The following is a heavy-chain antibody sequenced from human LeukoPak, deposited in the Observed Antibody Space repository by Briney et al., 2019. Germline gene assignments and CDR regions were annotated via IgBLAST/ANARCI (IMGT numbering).Heavy chain of an antibody. D-gene: IGHD1-26*01. V-gene: IGHV3-66*01. J-gene: IGHJ3*02. CDR2: IYSGGST. CDR3: ARDHRLESGSYSADAFDI. CDR1: GSTVSSNY. Sequence: GGSLRLSCAASGSTVSSNYMSWVRQAPGKGLEGVSVIYSGGSTYYADSVKGRFTISRDNSKNTLYLQMNSLRAEDTAVYYCARDHRLESGSYSADAFDIWGQGTMVTVSS.